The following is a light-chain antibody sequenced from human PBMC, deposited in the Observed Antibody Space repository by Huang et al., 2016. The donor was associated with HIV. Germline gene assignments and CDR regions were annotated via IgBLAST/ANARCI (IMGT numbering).Light chain of an antibody. CDR1: QSISNF. CDR2: GAS. Sequence: DIQMTQSPSSLSASVGDRVTITCRASQSISNFLNWYQQKPGQAPTLLIYGASSLQDGVPSRFRGSGSGTDFTLTISSLQREDFATYYCQQSYGTPRTFGQGTKVEI. J-gene: IGKJ1*01. V-gene: IGKV1-39*01. CDR3: QQSYGTPRT.